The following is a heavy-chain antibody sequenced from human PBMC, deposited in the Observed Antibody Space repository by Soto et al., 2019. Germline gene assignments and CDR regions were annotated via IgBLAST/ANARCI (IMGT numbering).Heavy chain of an antibody. D-gene: IGHD3-10*01. CDR2: IRKEANSYTT. CDR3: TRVQSWNFDS. Sequence: EVQLVESGGGLFQPGGSLRLSCAASGFTFSDHYMDWVRQAPGKGLEWVGRIRKEANSYTTEYATSVKGRFTISRDDSTNSLYLQMNRLKTEATAVYYCTRVQSWNFDSWGQGTMVTVSS. V-gene: IGHV3-72*01. CDR1: GFTFSDHY. J-gene: IGHJ4*02.